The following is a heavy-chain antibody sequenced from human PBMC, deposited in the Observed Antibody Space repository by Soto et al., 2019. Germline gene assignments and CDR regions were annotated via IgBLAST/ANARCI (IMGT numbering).Heavy chain of an antibody. CDR3: ARDDYDATGSL. CDR1: EFIFSTYN. V-gene: IGHV3-48*02. CDR2: INTNSKSI. D-gene: IGHD3-22*01. Sequence: GGSLRLSCAASEFIFSTYNMNWVRQAPGKGLEWLTYINTNSKSIYYADSVKGRFTVYRDNAEKSLYLQMNSLRDEDTAVYYCARDDYDATGSLWGQGTLVTVSS. J-gene: IGHJ4*02.